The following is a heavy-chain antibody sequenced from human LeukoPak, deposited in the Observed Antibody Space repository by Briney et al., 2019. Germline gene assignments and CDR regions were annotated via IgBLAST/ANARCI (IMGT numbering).Heavy chain of an antibody. CDR3: ARNPGVVDFWSLYYMDV. V-gene: IGHV1-2*02. J-gene: IGHJ6*03. CDR2: INPNSGGT. CDR1: GYTFTGYY. D-gene: IGHD3-3*01. Sequence: ASVKVSCKASGYTFTGYYMHWVRQAPGQGLEWMGWINPNSGGTNYAQKFQGRVTMTRDTSTSTVYMELSSLRSEDTAVYYCARNPGVVDFWSLYYMDVWGKGTTVTVSS.